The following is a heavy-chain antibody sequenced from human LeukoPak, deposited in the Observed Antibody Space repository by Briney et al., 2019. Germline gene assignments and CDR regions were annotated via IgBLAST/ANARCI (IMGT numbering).Heavy chain of an antibody. J-gene: IGHJ4*02. V-gene: IGHV3-7*01. CDR1: GFTFSSYW. CDR2: INQDGSEK. Sequence: GGSLRLSCTASGFTFSSYWMSWVRQAPGKGLEWVANINQDGSEKYFVDSVKGRFTISRDNAENSPYLQMNSLRVEDTAVYYCASPGEGGRLWDFDYWGQGTLVTVSS. D-gene: IGHD2-21*01. CDR3: ASPGEGGRLWDFDY.